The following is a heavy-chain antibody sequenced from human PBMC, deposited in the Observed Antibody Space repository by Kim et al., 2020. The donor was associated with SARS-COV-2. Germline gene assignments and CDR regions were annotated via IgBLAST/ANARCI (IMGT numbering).Heavy chain of an antibody. CDR3: AKALTVTPPGDYYYYGMDV. CDR2: ISYDGSNK. V-gene: IGHV3-30*18. Sequence: GGSLRLSCAASGFTFSSYGMHWVRQAPGKGLEWVAVISYDGSNKYYADSVKGRFTISRDNSKNTLYLQMNSLRAEDTAVYYCAKALTVTPPGDYYYYGMDVWGQGTTVTVSS. CDR1: GFTFSSYG. D-gene: IGHD4-4*01. J-gene: IGHJ6*02.